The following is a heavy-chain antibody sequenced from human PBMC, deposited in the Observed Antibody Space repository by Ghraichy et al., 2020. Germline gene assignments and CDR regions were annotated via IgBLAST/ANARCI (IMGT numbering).Heavy chain of an antibody. CDR1: GFTFRNAW. V-gene: IGHV3-15*01. CDR3: TAGIGASDFDY. D-gene: IGHD1-26*01. J-gene: IGHJ4*02. CDR2: IKSKTDGGTR. Sequence: GGSLRLSCAASGFTFRNAWMSWVRQAPGKGLEWVGRIKSKTDGGTRDYAAPVKGRFTISSDDSRNTLYLQMNSLKTEDAAVYYCTAGIGASDFDYWGQGTLVTVSS.